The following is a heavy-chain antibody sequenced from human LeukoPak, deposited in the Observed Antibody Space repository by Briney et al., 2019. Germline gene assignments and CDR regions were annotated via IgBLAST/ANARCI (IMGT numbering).Heavy chain of an antibody. CDR2: IIPILGIA. CDR3: AIITERDY. Sequence: SVKVSCKASGGTFSSYAISWVRQAPGQGLEWMGRIIPILGIANYAQKFQGRVTITADKSTSTAYMELSSLRSENTAVYYCAIITERDYWGQGTLVTVSS. V-gene: IGHV1-69*04. CDR1: GGTFSSYA. D-gene: IGHD3-22*01. J-gene: IGHJ4*02.